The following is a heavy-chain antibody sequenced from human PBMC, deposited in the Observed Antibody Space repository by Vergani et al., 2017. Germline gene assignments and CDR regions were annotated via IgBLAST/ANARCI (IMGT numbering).Heavy chain of an antibody. CDR3: AKDYSSSYYYYMDV. CDR2: ISWNRGSI. J-gene: IGHJ6*03. Sequence: EVQLVESGGGLVQPGRSLRLSCAASGFTFDDYAMHWVRQAPGTGLEWVSGISWNRGSIGYADSVKGRFTISRDNAKNSLYLQMNSLRAEDKALYYCAKDYSSSYYYYMDVWGKGTTVTVSS. CDR1: GFTFDDYA. D-gene: IGHD6-6*01. V-gene: IGHV3-9*01.